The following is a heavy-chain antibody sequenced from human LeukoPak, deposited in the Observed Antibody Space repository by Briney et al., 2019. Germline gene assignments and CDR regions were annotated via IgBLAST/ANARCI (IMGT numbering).Heavy chain of an antibody. CDR1: GFTFSSYG. CDR3: ARGGATTSFDS. D-gene: IGHD1-26*01. J-gene: IGHJ4*02. CDR2: ISAYNGNT. Sequence: ASVKVSCKASGFTFSSYGFSWVRQAPGQGLEWMGWISAYNGNTNYAQKLQGRVTMTTDTSTSTAYMDLRSLRSDDTAVYYCARGGATTSFDSWGRGTLITVSS. V-gene: IGHV1-18*01.